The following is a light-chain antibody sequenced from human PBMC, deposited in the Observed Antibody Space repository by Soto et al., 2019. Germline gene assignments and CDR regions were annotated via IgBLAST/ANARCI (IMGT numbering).Light chain of an antibody. CDR1: SSNIEDNY. CDR2: DNN. Sequence: QSVLTQPPSVSAAPGQKVTISCSGSSSNIEDNYVSWYQQLPGTAPKLLIYDNNKRPSGIPDRFSGSKSGTSGTLGITGLQTGDEADYYCGTWDNSLSAVVFGGGTKLTVL. V-gene: IGLV1-51*01. J-gene: IGLJ2*01. CDR3: GTWDNSLSAVV.